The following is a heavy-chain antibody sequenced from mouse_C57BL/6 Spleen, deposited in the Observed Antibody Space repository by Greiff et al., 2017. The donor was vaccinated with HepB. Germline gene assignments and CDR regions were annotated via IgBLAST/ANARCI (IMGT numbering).Heavy chain of an antibody. V-gene: IGHV1-61*01. CDR3: AREVWLLRSFDY. CDR1: GYTFTSYW. J-gene: IGHJ2*01. D-gene: IGHD2-3*01. CDR2: IYPSDSET. Sequence: QVQLQQPGAELVRPGSSVKLSCKASGYTFTSYWMDWVKQRPGQGLEWIGNIYPSDSETHYNQKFKDKATLTVDKSSSTAYMQLSSLTSEDSAVYYCAREVWLLRSFDYWGQGTTLTVSS.